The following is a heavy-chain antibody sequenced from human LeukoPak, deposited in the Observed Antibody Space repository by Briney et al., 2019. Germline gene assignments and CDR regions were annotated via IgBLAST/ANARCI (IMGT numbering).Heavy chain of an antibody. V-gene: IGHV4-34*01. J-gene: IGHJ4*02. CDR2: INHSGST. CDR3: ARDHYYDSSGYRH. CDR1: GGSFSGYY. Sequence: PSETLSLTCAVYGGSFSGYYWSWIRQPPGKGLEWIGEINHSGSTNYNPSLKSRVTISVDTSKNQFSLKLSSVTAADTAVYYCARDHYYDSSGYRHWGQGTLVTVSS. D-gene: IGHD3-22*01.